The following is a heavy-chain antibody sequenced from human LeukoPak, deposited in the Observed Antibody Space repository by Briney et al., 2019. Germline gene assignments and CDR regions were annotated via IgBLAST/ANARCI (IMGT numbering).Heavy chain of an antibody. Sequence: ASVKVSCKASGYTFTGYYMHWVRQAPGQGLEWMGWMNPNSGGTNYAQKFQGRVTMTRDTSISTAYMELSRLRSDDTAVYYCARDPVSSSPKFDYWGQGTLVTVSS. CDR3: ARDPVSSSPKFDY. J-gene: IGHJ4*02. CDR1: GYTFTGYY. D-gene: IGHD6-6*01. V-gene: IGHV1-2*02. CDR2: MNPNSGGT.